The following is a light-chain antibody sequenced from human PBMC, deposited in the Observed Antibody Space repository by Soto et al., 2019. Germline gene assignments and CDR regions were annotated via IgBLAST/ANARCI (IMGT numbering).Light chain of an antibody. CDR1: RNDVGGYNY. CDR3: CSYAGTYWV. Sequence: QSALTQPRSVSGSPGQSVTISCTGTRNDVGGYNYVSWFQQHPGKVPKLMVYDVSYRPAGVPDRFSGSKSGNTASLTISGLQADDEGDYYCCSYAGTYWVFGGGTKLTVL. J-gene: IGLJ3*02. CDR2: DVS. V-gene: IGLV2-11*01.